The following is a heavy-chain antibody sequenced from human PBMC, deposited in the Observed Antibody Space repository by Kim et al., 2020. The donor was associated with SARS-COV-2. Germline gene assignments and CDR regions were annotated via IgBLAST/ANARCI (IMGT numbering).Heavy chain of an antibody. CDR1: GFSFSTYS. D-gene: IGHD6-13*01. J-gene: IGHJ4*02. CDR2: ISRSRTYI. CDR3: AKGRMSTPYNSKNAFDY. Sequence: GGSLRLSCAASGFSFSTYSMSWVRQAPGKGLEWVSTISRSRTYIWSALSVKGRFTISSDNAKNSLYLQMDSLRAEDTAVYYCAKGRMSTPYNSKNAFDYWGQATLVTVSS. V-gene: IGHV3-21*01.